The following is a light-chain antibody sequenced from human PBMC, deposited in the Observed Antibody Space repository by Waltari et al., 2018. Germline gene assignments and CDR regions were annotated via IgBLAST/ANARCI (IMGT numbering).Light chain of an antibody. Sequence: EIVLTQSPGTLSLSPGERATLSCRASQSVSSNYLAWYQQKPGQAPRLLIYDASSRATGTPYRFSGSGSGTDFTLTITRLEPEDFAVYYCQQYGSSLSLTFGGGTKVEIK. V-gene: IGKV3-20*01. CDR3: QQYGSSLSLT. CDR1: QSVSSNY. J-gene: IGKJ4*01. CDR2: DAS.